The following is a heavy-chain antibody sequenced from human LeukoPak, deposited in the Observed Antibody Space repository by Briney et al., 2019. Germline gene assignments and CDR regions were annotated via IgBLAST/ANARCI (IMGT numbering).Heavy chain of an antibody. CDR1: GFTVSSNY. CDR2: LYSGGSA. V-gene: IGHV3-66*04. CDR3: ARHYHSSSWYNYFDY. D-gene: IGHD6-13*01. Sequence: SGGSLRLSCAAPGFTVSSNYMSWVRQAPGKGPEWASTLYSGGSAYYADSVKGRFTISRDNSKNTLYLQMNSLRAEDTAVYYCARHYHSSSWYNYFDYWGQGILVTVSS. J-gene: IGHJ4*02.